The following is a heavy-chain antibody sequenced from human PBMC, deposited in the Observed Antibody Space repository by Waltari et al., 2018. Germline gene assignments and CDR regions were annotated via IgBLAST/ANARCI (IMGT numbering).Heavy chain of an antibody. V-gene: IGHV5-51*01. D-gene: IGHD3-9*01. CDR3: ARRNDILTGYYNFDY. CDR2: IYPGDSDT. J-gene: IGHJ4*02. CDR1: GYSFTSYW. Sequence: EVQLVQSGAEVKKPGESLKISCKGSGYSFTSYWIGWVRQMPGKGLEWMGIIYPGDSDTRYSPSFQGQVLISADKSSSTAYLQWSSLKASDTAMYYCARRNDILTGYYNFDYWGQGTLVTVSS.